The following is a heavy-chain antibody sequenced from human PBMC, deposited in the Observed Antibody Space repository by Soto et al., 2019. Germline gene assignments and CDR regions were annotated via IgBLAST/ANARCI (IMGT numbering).Heavy chain of an antibody. V-gene: IGHV1-18*01. Sequence: ASVKVSCKASGYTFTNYGISCVRQAPGEGLEWVGWINTSNDNKLYAQKLQGRLTLTTDTSTSTAYMDLTTLRSDDTAVYFCARDPGAASFDFWAQGTLVTVPQ. CDR3: ARDPGAASFDF. J-gene: IGHJ4*02. D-gene: IGHD2-15*01. CDR2: INTSNDNK. CDR1: GYTFTNYG.